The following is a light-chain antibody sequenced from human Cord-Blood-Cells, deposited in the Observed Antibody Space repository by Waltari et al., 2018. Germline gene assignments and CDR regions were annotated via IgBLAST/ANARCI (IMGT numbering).Light chain of an antibody. CDR1: SSDVGGYNY. V-gene: IGLV2-11*01. Sequence: QSALTQPRSVSGSPGQSLTISCTGTSSDVGGYNYVSWYQQHPGKAPKLMIYDVIKRPSGVPDRFSGSKSGNTASLTISGLQAEDEADYYCCSYAGSYTGVFGTGTKVTVL. CDR2: DVI. CDR3: CSYAGSYTGV. J-gene: IGLJ1*01.